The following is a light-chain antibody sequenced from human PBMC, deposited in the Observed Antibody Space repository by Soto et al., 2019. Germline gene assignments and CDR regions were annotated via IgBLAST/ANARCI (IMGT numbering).Light chain of an antibody. CDR2: SNN. V-gene: IGLV1-40*01. CDR3: QSYDGGLGVSKI. J-gene: IGLJ2*01. CDR1: SSNIGAGYD. Sequence: QPVLTQPPSVSGAPGQRVTISCTGSSSNIGAGYDVHWYQQLPRTAPKLLIYSNNNRPSGVPDRFSGSRSGTSASLAITGLQPEDEADYYCQSYDGGLGVSKIFGGGTKVTAL.